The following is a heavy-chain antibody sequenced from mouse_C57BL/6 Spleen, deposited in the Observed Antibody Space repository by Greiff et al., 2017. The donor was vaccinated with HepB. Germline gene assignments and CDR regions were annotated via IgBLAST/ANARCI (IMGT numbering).Heavy chain of an antibody. CDR3: ASGSSYEDY. D-gene: IGHD1-1*01. CDR2: IDPNSGGT. CDR1: GYTFTSYW. V-gene: IGHV1-72*01. Sequence: QVQLLQPGAELVKPGASVKLSCKASGYTFTSYWMHWVRQRPGRGLEWIGRIDPNSGGTKYNEKFKSKTTLTVGKPSSTAYMQLSSLTSEDSAVYYCASGSSYEDYWGQGTTLTVSS. J-gene: IGHJ2*01.